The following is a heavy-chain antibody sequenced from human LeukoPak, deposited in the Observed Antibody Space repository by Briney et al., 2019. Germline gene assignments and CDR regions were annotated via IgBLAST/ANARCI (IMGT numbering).Heavy chain of an antibody. CDR3: AREPRIVVVPAAPIDY. V-gene: IGHV4-39*07. Sequence: PSETLSLTCTVSGGSISSSSYYWGWIRQPPGKGLEWIGSIYYSGSTYYNPSLKSRVTISVDTSKNQFSLKLSSVTAADTAVYYCAREPRIVVVPAAPIDYWGQGTLVTVSS. CDR1: GGSISSSSYY. J-gene: IGHJ4*02. D-gene: IGHD2-2*01. CDR2: IYYSGST.